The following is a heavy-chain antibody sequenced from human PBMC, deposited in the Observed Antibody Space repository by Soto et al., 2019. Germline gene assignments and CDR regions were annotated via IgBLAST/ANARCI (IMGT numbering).Heavy chain of an antibody. CDR2: ISAYNGNT. CDR1: GYTFTSYG. Sequence: QVQLVQSGAEVKKPGASVKVSCKASGYTFTSYGIIWVRQAPGQGLEWMGWISAYNGNTNYAQKLQDRVTMTTGTPPRTAYMELRSLRSDDTAVYYCARELVVVVAHGAYYYGMDVWGQGITVTVSS. CDR3: ARELVVVVAHGAYYYGMDV. J-gene: IGHJ6*02. D-gene: IGHD2-15*01. V-gene: IGHV1-18*04.